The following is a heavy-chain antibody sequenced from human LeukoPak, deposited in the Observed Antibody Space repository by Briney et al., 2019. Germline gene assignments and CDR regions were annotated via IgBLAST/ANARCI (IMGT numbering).Heavy chain of an antibody. D-gene: IGHD2/OR15-2a*01. CDR2: IKQDGSEK. V-gene: IGHV3-7*03. CDR1: GFTFSRLW. Sequence: PGGSLRLSCAASGFTFSRLWMTWVRQAPGKGLEWVANIKQDGSEKYYVDSVKGRFTISRDNSKNTVDLLVNSLGAEDTAVYYCARVWELSYDYWGQGTLVTVSS. CDR3: ARVWELSYDY. J-gene: IGHJ4*02.